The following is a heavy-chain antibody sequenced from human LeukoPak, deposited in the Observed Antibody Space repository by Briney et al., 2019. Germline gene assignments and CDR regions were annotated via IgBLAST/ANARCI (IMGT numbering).Heavy chain of an antibody. V-gene: IGHV3-23*01. Sequence: GGSLRLSCAASGFTFSSYAMSWVRQAPGKGLEWVSSISGSGGSTYYADSVKGRFTISRDNSKNTLYLQMNSLRAEDTAVYYCAKGRTTYYDFWSGYYSGGFDYWGQGTLVTVSS. J-gene: IGHJ4*02. CDR1: GFTFSSYA. CDR3: AKGRTTYYDFWSGYYSGGFDY. CDR2: ISGSGGST. D-gene: IGHD3-3*01.